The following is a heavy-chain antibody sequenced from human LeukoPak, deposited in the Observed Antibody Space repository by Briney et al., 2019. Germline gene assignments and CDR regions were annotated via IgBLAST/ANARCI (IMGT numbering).Heavy chain of an antibody. CDR3: ARGAQGVQGVFLI. CDR1: GFTFSSYG. Sequence: GGSLRLSCAASGFTFSSYGMHWVRQAPGKGLEWVAVIWYDGSNKYYADSVKGRFTISRDNSKNTLYLQMNSLRAEDTAVYYCARGAQGVQGVFLIWGQGTMVTVSS. D-gene: IGHD3-10*01. J-gene: IGHJ3*02. V-gene: IGHV3-33*01. CDR2: IWYDGSNK.